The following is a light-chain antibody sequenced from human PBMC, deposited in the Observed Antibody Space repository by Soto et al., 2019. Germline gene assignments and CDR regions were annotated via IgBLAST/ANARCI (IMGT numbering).Light chain of an antibody. V-gene: IGKV1-39*01. J-gene: IGKJ2*01. Sequence: DIQMTQSPSSLSASVGDRVTITCRASQSISSYLNWYQQKPGKAPKLLIYGASSLQSGVPSRLSGSESGTDFTLTITSLQPEDFATYYCQRGYNIPRTFGQGTKLEIK. CDR3: QRGYNIPRT. CDR2: GAS. CDR1: QSISSY.